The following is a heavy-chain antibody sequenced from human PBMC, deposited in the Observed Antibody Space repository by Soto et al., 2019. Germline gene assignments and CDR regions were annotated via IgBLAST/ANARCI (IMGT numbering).Heavy chain of an antibody. V-gene: IGHV1-46*01. J-gene: IGHJ4*02. CDR3: VTSARGDNFDS. CDR2: ISPSGGST. CDR1: GYTFITYY. Sequence: QEQLVQSGAELKHPGASVQVACKASGYTFITYYIYWVRQAPGQGLESMGIISPSGGSTTYSQKFQGRVTMTRDTSTSTVYMQLSSLRSEDTAVYYGVTSARGDNFDSWGQGTLVTVSS. D-gene: IGHD3-9*01.